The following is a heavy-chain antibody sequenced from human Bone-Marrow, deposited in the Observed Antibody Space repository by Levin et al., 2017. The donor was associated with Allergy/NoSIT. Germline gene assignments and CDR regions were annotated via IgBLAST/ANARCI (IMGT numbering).Heavy chain of an antibody. Sequence: QTLSLTCRVSDGSIASGHYSWSWIRQSPGKGLEWIGYIHHSGHPAYNPSLSSRVTLSVNRSENQVSLKLTSITAAATALYYWARDMGNCLFDYWGQGIPVTVSS. CDR2: IHHSGHP. CDR3: ARDMGNCLFDY. V-gene: IGHV4-30-2*06. J-gene: IGHJ4*02. D-gene: IGHD2-15*01. CDR1: DGSIASGHYS.